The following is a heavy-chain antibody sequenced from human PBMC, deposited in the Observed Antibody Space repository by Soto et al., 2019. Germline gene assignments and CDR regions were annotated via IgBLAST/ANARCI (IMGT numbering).Heavy chain of an antibody. J-gene: IGHJ4*02. V-gene: IGHV4-30-4*01. CDR1: GGSISSGDYY. D-gene: IGHD3-16*02. Sequence: TLSLTCTVSGGSISSGDYYWSWIRQPPGKGLEWIGYIYYSGSTYYNPSLKSRVTISVDTSKNQFSLKLSSVTAAETDVYYCASAHSGNYLATLYYFDYWGQGTLVTSPQ. CDR2: IYYSGST. CDR3: ASAHSGNYLATLYYFDY.